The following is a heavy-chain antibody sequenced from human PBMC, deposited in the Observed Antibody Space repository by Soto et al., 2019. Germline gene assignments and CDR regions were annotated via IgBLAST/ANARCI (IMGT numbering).Heavy chain of an antibody. J-gene: IGHJ5*02. Sequence: SETMSVTCAVSGGTLISYYLSWIRQPPGKGLEWIGYIYYSGSTNCNPSLKSRVTISVDTSKNQFSLKLSSVTAADTAVYYCAREHMGGSGTIGPHNWFDPWGQGTLVTVSS. CDR1: GGTLISYY. D-gene: IGHD3-10*01. CDR3: AREHMGGSGTIGPHNWFDP. CDR2: IYYSGST. V-gene: IGHV4-59*01.